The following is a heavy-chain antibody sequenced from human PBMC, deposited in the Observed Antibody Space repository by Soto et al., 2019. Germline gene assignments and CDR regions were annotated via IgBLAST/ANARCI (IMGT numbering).Heavy chain of an antibody. J-gene: IGHJ3*02. Sequence: QVQLQESGPGLVKPSQTLSLTCTVSGGSISSGAYYWSLIRQPPGKDLEWLGYIYYSGSTYYNPSLKSRVTISVYTSKNHFSLKLSAVTAADTAVYYCARVTAALSGYYPNAFDIWGQGTMVTVSS. D-gene: IGHD3-22*01. CDR3: ARVTAALSGYYPNAFDI. CDR1: GGSISSGAYY. CDR2: IYYSGST. V-gene: IGHV4-30-4*01.